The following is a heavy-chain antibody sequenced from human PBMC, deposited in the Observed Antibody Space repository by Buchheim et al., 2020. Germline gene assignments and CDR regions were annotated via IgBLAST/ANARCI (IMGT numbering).Heavy chain of an antibody. J-gene: IGHJ4*02. CDR2: ISYDGSNK. CDR1: GFTFSSYA. Sequence: QVQLVESGGGVVQPGRSLRLSCAASGFTFSSYAMHWVRQAPGKGLEWVAVISYDGSNKYYADSVKGRFTISRANSKNTLYLQMNSLRAEDTAVYYCASQGGGGSYVFDYWGQGTL. V-gene: IGHV3-30-3*01. D-gene: IGHD1-26*01. CDR3: ASQGGGGSYVFDY.